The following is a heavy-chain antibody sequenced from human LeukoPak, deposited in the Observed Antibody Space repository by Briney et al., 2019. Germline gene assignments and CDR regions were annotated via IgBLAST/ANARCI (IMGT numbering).Heavy chain of an antibody. Sequence: SETLSLTCTVSGGSISSFYWSWIRQPPGKGLEWIGYIYYSGSTDYNPSLKSRVTISVDTSKGQLSLKLSSVTAADTAIYFCARGPRIAARLWFDPWGQGTLVTVSS. J-gene: IGHJ5*02. CDR3: ARGPRIAARLWFDP. CDR1: GGSISSFY. CDR2: IYYSGST. V-gene: IGHV4-59*01. D-gene: IGHD6-6*01.